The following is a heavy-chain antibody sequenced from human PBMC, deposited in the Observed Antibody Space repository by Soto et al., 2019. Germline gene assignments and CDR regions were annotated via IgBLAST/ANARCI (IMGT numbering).Heavy chain of an antibody. D-gene: IGHD2-15*01. J-gene: IGHJ4*02. V-gene: IGHV5-51*01. CDR1: GYSFTSYW. Sequence: GESLKISCQGSGYSFTSYWIGWVRQMPGKGLEWMGIVYPGDSDTRYSPSFQGQVTISADKSISTAYLQWSSLKASDTAIYYCARHVDCRGGTCSLDYWGRGTLVTVSS. CDR2: VYPGDSDT. CDR3: ARHVDCRGGTCSLDY.